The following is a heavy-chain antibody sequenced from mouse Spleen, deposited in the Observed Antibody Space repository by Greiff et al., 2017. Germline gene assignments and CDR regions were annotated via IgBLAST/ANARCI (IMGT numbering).Heavy chain of an antibody. CDR3: TRSKYGNYLYAMDY. J-gene: IGHJ4*01. D-gene: IGHD2-10*02. CDR1: GYTFTSYW. Sequence: VQLQQPGAELVRPGASVKLSCKASGYTFTSYWINWVKQRPGQGLEWIGNIYPSDSYTNYNQKFKDKATLTVDKSSSTAYMQLSSPTSEDSAVYYCTRSKYGNYLYAMDYWGQGTSVTVSS. V-gene: IGHV1-69*02. CDR2: IYPSDSYT.